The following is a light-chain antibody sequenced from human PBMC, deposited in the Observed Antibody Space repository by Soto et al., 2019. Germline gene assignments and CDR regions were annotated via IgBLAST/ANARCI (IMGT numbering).Light chain of an antibody. Sequence: EKVLTQFPATLSVSPGERATLSCWASQNVNTNLAWYQQKPGQAPRLLITGASTRATGIPARFSGSGSGTQFTVTISSLQSEDVAVYYCQQYSTWPLTFGPGTKVEVK. CDR3: QQYSTWPLT. V-gene: IGKV3-15*01. J-gene: IGKJ3*01. CDR1: QNVNTN. CDR2: GAS.